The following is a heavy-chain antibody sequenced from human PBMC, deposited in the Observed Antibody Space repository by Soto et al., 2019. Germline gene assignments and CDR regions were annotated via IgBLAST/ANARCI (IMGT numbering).Heavy chain of an antibody. CDR3: ARVGYCSGGSCYDY. Sequence: ASVKVSCKASGYTFTSYYMHWVRQAPGQGLEWMGIINPSGGSTSYAQKFQGRVTMTRDTSISTAYMELSRLRSDDTAVYYCARVGYCSGGSCYDYWGQVTLFTVSP. J-gene: IGHJ4*02. D-gene: IGHD2-15*01. V-gene: IGHV1-46*01. CDR1: GYTFTSYY. CDR2: INPSGGST.